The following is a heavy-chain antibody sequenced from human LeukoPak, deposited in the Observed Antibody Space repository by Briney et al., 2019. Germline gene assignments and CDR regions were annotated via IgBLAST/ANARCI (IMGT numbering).Heavy chain of an antibody. CDR2: VYYTRST. J-gene: IGHJ5*02. CDR1: GGPISSYQ. Sequence: PSETLSLTCTVSGGPISSYQWSWIRQPPGKGLEWIGYVYYTRSTNYNPSLKSRVTISLDTSKNQFSLKLSSVTAADTAVYYCARRTTVTPNWFDPWGQGTLVTGSS. D-gene: IGHD4-17*01. V-gene: IGHV4-59*08. CDR3: ARRTTVTPNWFDP.